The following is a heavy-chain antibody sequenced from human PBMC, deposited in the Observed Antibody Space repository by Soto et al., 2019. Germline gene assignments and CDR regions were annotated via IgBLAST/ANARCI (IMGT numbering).Heavy chain of an antibody. J-gene: IGHJ3*01. Sequence: GGSLRLSCAASGFTFSSYAMHWVRQAPGKGLEWVAVISYDGSNKYYADSVKGRFTISRDNSKNTLYLQMNSLRAEDTAVYYCARDSSDLWGQGTMVTVSS. CDR2: ISYDGSNK. CDR3: ARDSSDL. CDR1: GFTFSSYA. V-gene: IGHV3-30-3*01.